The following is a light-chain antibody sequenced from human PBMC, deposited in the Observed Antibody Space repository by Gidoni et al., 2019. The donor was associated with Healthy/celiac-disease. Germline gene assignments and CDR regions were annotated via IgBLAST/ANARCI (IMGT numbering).Light chain of an antibody. CDR3: QQRSNWPPYT. Sequence: EIVLTQSPATLSLSPGERATLSCRASQSVSSYLAWYQQKPGQAPRLLISDASNRATGIPPRFSGSGSGTDFTLTISSLEPEDFAVYYCQQRSNWPPYTFGQGTKLEIK. CDR2: DAS. J-gene: IGKJ2*01. V-gene: IGKV3-11*01. CDR1: QSVSSY.